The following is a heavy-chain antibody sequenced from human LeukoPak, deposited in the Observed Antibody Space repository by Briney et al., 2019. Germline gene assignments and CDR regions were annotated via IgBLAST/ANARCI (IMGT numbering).Heavy chain of an antibody. Sequence: SETLSLTCAVYGGSFSGYYWSWIRQPPGKGLEWIGEINHSGSTNYNPSLKSRVTISVDTSKNQFSLKLSSATAADTAVYYCARESGLDYVWGSYRPIDYWGQGTLVTVSS. D-gene: IGHD3-16*02. CDR1: GGSFSGYY. J-gene: IGHJ4*02. CDR3: ARESGLDYVWGSYRPIDY. V-gene: IGHV4-34*01. CDR2: INHSGST.